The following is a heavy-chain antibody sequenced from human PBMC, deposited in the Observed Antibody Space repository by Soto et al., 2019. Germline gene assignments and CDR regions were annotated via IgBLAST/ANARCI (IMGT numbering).Heavy chain of an antibody. CDR3: ARRYGDCFDF. D-gene: IGHD4-17*01. CDR2: IYYSGST. CDR1: GDSISSYY. V-gene: IGHV4-59*08. Sequence: SETLSLTCTVSGDSISSYYWSWIRQPPGKGLEWIGYIYYSGSTNYNPSLKSRVTISVDTSKNQFSLKLSSVTAADTAVYYCARRYGDCFDFWGQGTLVTVSS. J-gene: IGHJ4*02.